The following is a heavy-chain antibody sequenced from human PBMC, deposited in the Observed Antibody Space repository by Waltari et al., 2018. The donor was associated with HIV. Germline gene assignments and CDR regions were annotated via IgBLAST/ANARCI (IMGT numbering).Heavy chain of an antibody. Sequence: QVQVVESGGGVVQPVRSLRLSCAASGFRFNDHGLNWVRQTPGKGLEWVALMSDEGSKRFYAESVRGRFVVSRDNSKKIFYLQMNSLRPDDTAVYFCARDSSRVLWFGESLPTWGQGTLVSVSP. CDR2: MSDEGSKR. J-gene: IGHJ4*02. CDR1: GFRFNDHG. V-gene: IGHV3-30*03. D-gene: IGHD3-10*01. CDR3: ARDSSRVLWFGESLPT.